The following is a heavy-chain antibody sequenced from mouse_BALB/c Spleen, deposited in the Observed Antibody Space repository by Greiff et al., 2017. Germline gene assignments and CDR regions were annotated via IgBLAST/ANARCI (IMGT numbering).Heavy chain of an antibody. V-gene: IGHV1-82*01. CDR1: GYAFSSSW. Sequence: VQLQQSGPELVKPGASVKISCKASGYAFSSSWMNWVKQRPGQGLEWIGRIYPGDGDTNYNGKFKGKATLTADKSSSTAYMQLSSLTSVDSAVYFCARKDYGYVAMDYWGQGTSVTVSS. CDR3: ARKDYGYVAMDY. D-gene: IGHD1-2*01. J-gene: IGHJ4*01. CDR2: IYPGDGDT.